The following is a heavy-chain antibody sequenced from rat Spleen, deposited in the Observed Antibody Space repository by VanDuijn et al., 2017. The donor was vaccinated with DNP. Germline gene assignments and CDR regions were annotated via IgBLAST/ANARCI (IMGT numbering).Heavy chain of an antibody. CDR2: ISFDGSST. V-gene: IGHV5-29*01. J-gene: IGHJ2*01. Sequence: EVQLVESGGGLVQPGRSLKLSCAASGFTFSNYGMHWIRQAPTKGLEWVATISFDGSSTYYRDSVKGRFTISRDNAKSTLYLQMDSLRSEDTATYYCARVENYFDYWGQGVMVTVSS. CDR1: GFTFSNYG. CDR3: ARVENYFDY.